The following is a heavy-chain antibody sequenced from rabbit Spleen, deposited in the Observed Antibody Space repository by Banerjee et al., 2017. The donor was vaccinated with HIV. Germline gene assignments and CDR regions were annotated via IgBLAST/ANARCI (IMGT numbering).Heavy chain of an antibody. J-gene: IGHJ6*01. CDR1: GFDLSSSYW. V-gene: IGHV1S40*01. D-gene: IGHD1-1*01. Sequence: QSLEESGGDLVKPGASLTLTCTASGFDLSSSYWMSWGRQAPGKGLEWIGYIYTGNSGTTYFASWVNGRFTISSDNAQNTVFLQLNSLTVADTATYFCARDPAYSSGSGSAIPYLWGQGTLVTVS. CDR2: IYTGNSGTT. CDR3: ARDPAYSSGSGSAIPYL.